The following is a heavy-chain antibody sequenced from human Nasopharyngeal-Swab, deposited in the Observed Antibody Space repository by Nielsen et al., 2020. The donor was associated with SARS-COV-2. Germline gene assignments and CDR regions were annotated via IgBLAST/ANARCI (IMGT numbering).Heavy chain of an antibody. CDR3: ARDAPAHYGAFY. Sequence: GESLKISCAASGFTFSSYWVHWVRQLPGRGLVWVSRMNPDGGSISYADSVKGRFTIFRDNPKNTFYLQMNSLRADDTAVYYCARDAPAHYGAFYWGRGTLVTVSS. J-gene: IGHJ4*02. CDR2: MNPDGGSI. D-gene: IGHD4-17*01. V-gene: IGHV3-74*01. CDR1: GFTFSSYW.